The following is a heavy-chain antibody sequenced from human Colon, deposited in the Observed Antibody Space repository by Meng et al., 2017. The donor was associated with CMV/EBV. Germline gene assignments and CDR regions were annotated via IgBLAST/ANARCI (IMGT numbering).Heavy chain of an antibody. CDR3: AKDAQDYSNFFDF. J-gene: IGHJ4*02. Sequence: SLKISCAASGFTFDVYDMHWVRRAPGKGLECVSGISRNSGRIGKADSVRARFTISRDTAQNSLYLQMNSLNSLRPDDTALYYCAKDAQDYSNFFDFWGQGTLVTVSS. D-gene: IGHD4-11*01. CDR1: GFTFDVYD. V-gene: IGHV3-9*01. CDR2: ISRNSGRI.